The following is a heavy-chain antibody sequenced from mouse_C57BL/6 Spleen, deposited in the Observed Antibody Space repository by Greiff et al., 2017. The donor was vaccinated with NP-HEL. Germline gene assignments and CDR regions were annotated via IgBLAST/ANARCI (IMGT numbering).Heavy chain of an antibody. D-gene: IGHD1-1*01. CDR2: ISYDGSN. V-gene: IGHV3-6*01. CDR3: ARGDNYYGSSPYWYFDV. Sequence: ESGPGLVKPSQSLSLTCSVTGYSITSGYYWNWIRQFPGNKLEWMGYISYDGSNNYNPSLKNRISITRDTSKNQFFLKLNSVTTEDTATYYCARGDNYYGSSPYWYFDVWGTGTTVTVSS. CDR1: GYSITSGYY. J-gene: IGHJ1*03.